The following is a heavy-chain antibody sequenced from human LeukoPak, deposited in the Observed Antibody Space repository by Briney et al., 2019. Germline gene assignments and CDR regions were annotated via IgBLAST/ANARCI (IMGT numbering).Heavy chain of an antibody. J-gene: IGHJ3*02. CDR1: GGSISSSNW. Sequence: SETLSLTCAVSGGSISSSNWWSWVRQPPGKGLGWIGEIYHSGSTNYNPSLKSRVTISVDKSKNQFSLKLSSVTAADTAVYYCARRQQPVWDAFDIWGQGTMVTVSS. CDR3: ARRQQPVWDAFDI. CDR2: IYHSGST. V-gene: IGHV4-4*02. D-gene: IGHD6-13*01.